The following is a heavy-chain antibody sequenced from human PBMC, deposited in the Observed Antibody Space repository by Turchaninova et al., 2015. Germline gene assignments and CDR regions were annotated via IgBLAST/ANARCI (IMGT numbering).Heavy chain of an antibody. CDR3: ARGGPTSSPGIDY. CDR2: INHSGGT. V-gene: IGHV4-34*01. D-gene: IGHD1-14*01. CDR1: GGSFSDYY. Sequence: QVQLQQWGAGLLKPSETLSPTCAVYGGSFSDYYWGWIRQPPGKGLECIGEINHSGGTNYNPSLKSRVTISVDTSKNQFSLKLNSVTAADTAVYYCARGGPTSSPGIDYWGQGTLVTISS. J-gene: IGHJ4*02.